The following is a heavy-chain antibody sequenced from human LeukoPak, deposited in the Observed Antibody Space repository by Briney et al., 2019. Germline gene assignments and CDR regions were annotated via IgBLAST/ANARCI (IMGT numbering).Heavy chain of an antibody. V-gene: IGHV4-39*01. CDR1: GGSINSNTSY. CDR2: ITSRGST. CDR3: SRRSGTNYYYYYYGLDV. D-gene: IGHD1-1*01. J-gene: IGHJ6*02. Sequence: SETLSLTCTVSGGSINSNTSYWGWIRQPPGKGLEWIGSITSRGSTYYNPSLNSRLIVSIDTSKNQFSLQLRSVTAADTAVYYCSRRSGTNYYYYYYGLDVWGQGTTVTVSS.